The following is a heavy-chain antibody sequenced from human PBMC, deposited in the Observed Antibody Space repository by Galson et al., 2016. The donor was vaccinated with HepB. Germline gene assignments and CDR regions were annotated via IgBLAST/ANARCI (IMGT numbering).Heavy chain of an antibody. CDR3: AKPFLAATRLEDVYQFDD. J-gene: IGHJ4*02. V-gene: IGHV3-9*01. D-gene: IGHD6-6*01. CDR1: GFNFGDHA. Sequence: SLRLSCAASGFNFGDHAMHWVRQVPGKGLEWVSGITWNSNDIVYADSVKGRFTMSRDNAKNSLFLQMNSLRIEDTALYYCAKPFLAATRLEDVYQFDDWGQGTLVTVSS. CDR2: ITWNSNDI.